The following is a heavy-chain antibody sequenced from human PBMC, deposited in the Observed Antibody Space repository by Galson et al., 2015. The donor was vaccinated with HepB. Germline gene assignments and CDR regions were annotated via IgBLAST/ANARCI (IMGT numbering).Heavy chain of an antibody. J-gene: IGHJ4*02. CDR2: IYPGDSDT. V-gene: IGHV5-51*01. Sequence: QSGAEVKKPGESLKISCKGSGYSFNSYWIGWVRQMPGKGLEWMGIIYPGDSDTRYSPSFQGQVTMSADKSISTAYLQWSSLKASDTARYYCARLYGSGSFLDYFDYCGQGTLFPVSS. CDR3: ARLYGSGSFLDYFDY. D-gene: IGHD3-10*01. CDR1: GYSFNSYW.